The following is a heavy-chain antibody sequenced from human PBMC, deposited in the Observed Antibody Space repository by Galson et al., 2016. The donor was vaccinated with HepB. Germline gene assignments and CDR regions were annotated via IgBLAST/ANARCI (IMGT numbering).Heavy chain of an antibody. CDR2: ISAYNGHT. D-gene: IGHD5-18*01. CDR1: GYSFFSFG. Sequence: SVKVSCKASGYSFFSFGITWVRQAPGQGLDWMGWISAYNGHTNYAQKLQGRVTMTTDTSTSTAYMELRSLRSDDTAVYYGARAVGPEGYSYGEKYYYMDVWGKGTTVTVSS. J-gene: IGHJ6*03. CDR3: ARAVGPEGYSYGEKYYYMDV. V-gene: IGHV1-18*04.